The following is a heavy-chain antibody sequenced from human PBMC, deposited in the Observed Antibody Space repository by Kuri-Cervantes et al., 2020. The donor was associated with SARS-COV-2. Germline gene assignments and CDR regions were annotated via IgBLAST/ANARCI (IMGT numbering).Heavy chain of an antibody. D-gene: IGHD4-11*01. J-gene: IGHJ4*02. Sequence: GESLKISCAASGFTVSSNYMSWVRQAPGKGLEWVGRIKSKTDGGTTDYAAPGKGRFTISRDDSKNTLYLQMNSLKTEHTAVYYCTTDLGNYGPFDYWGQGTLVTVSS. CDR1: GFTVSSNY. CDR2: IKSKTDGGTT. CDR3: TTDLGNYGPFDY. V-gene: IGHV3-15*01.